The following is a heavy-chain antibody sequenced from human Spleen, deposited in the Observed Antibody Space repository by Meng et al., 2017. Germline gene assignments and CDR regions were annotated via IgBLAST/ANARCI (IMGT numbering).Heavy chain of an antibody. Sequence: GQVVETGGGLFQTGGSLRLSCAASGFTVSSNYMSWVRQAPGKGLEWVSVIYSGGSTYYADSVKGRFTISRDNSKNTLYLQMNSLRAEDTAVYYCARSLGLTAIDLWGQGTLVTVSS. CDR1: GFTVSSNY. CDR3: ARSLGLTAIDL. D-gene: IGHD3/OR15-3a*01. CDR2: IYSGGST. V-gene: IGHV3-53*02. J-gene: IGHJ5*02.